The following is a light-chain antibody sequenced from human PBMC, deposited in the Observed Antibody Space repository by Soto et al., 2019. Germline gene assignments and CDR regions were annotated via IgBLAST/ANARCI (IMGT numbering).Light chain of an antibody. V-gene: IGKV1-39*01. Sequence: DIQMTQSPSSLSASVGDRVTITCRASQSISSYLNWYQQKPGKAPKLLIYAASTLQSGVPSRFSGSGSGTECTLPISSLQPEDFATYYCQQSYSTPRTVGQGTKVEIK. J-gene: IGKJ1*01. CDR3: QQSYSTPRT. CDR1: QSISSY. CDR2: AAS.